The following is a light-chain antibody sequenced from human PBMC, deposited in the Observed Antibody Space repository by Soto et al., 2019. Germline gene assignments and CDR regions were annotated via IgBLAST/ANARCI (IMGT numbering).Light chain of an antibody. V-gene: IGKV3-15*01. CDR3: QQYNSWPLT. CDR2: GAY. CDR1: QSVSAN. J-gene: IGKJ4*01. Sequence: EIVMAQSPATLSVSPGETATLSCRASQSVSANLAWYQQKPGQPPRLLIYGAYTRATGVPARFSGSDSGTEFTLTISSLQSEDFAVYYCQQYNSWPLTFGGGTTVEIK.